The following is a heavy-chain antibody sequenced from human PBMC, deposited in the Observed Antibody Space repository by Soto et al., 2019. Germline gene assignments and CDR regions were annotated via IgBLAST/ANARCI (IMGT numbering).Heavy chain of an antibody. Sequence: GGSLRLSCEASGFTFSSYAMSWVRQAPGKGLEWVSAISGSGGSTYYADSVKGRFTISRDNSKNTLYLQMNSLRAEDTAVYYCAKDLSSSSGWSLFPPYYYYYGMDVWGQGTTVTVSS. CDR3: AKDLSSSSGWSLFPPYYYYYGMDV. D-gene: IGHD6-19*01. CDR1: GFTFSSYA. V-gene: IGHV3-23*01. J-gene: IGHJ6*02. CDR2: ISGSGGST.